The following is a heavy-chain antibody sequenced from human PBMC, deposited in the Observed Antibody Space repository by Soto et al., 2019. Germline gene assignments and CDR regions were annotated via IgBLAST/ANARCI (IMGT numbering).Heavy chain of an antibody. CDR2: IYATGTT. CDR3: VRDGTKTLRDWFDP. D-gene: IGHD1-1*01. CDR1: GASISGFY. J-gene: IGHJ5*02. V-gene: IGHV4-4*07. Sequence: SETLSLTCTVSGASISGFYWSWIRKSAGKGLEWIGRIYATGTTDYNPSRKSRVMMSVDTSKKQFSLKLRSVTAADTAVYYCVRDGTKTLRDWFDPWGQGISVTVSS.